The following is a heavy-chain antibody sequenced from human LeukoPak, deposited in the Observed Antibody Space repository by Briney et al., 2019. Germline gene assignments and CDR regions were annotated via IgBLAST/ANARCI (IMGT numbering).Heavy chain of an antibody. CDR1: VGSISGYY. CDR2: IHASGST. D-gene: IGHD3-9*01. V-gene: IGHV4-4*09. CDR3: ARRFFDQDFFDY. J-gene: IGHJ4*02. Sequence: SETLSLTCSVSVGSISGYYWSWIRLPPGKGLEWIGYIHASGSTHYNSSLKSRVTILLDRSKNQFSLEVISLTAADTAVYYCARRFFDQDFFDYWGQGTLVTVSS.